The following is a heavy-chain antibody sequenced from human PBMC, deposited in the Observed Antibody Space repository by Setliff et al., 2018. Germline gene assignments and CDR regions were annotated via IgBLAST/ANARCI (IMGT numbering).Heavy chain of an antibody. D-gene: IGHD2-15*01. CDR1: GFAFTSST. Sequence: GGSLRLSCAASGFAFTSSTMNWVRQSPGKSLEWVSSISGRSNYINYLDSVKGRFTVSRDNAKNTLYLQMNSLRPEDTAVYYCARTCSGSGCYAGRESWGQGTPVTVSS. CDR2: ISGRSNYI. V-gene: IGHV3-21*01. CDR3: ARTCSGSGCYAGRES. J-gene: IGHJ5*02.